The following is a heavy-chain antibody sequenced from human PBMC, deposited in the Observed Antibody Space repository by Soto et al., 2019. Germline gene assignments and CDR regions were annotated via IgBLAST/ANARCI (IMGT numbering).Heavy chain of an antibody. CDR1: GGSFSGYY. CDR3: AREDDGGDPLDV. J-gene: IGHJ6*02. Sequence: PSETLSLTCAVYGGSFSGYYWSWIRQPPGKGLEWIGEINHSGSTNYSPSLKSRVTISVDTSKNQFSLKLSSVTAADTAVYYCAREDDGGDPLDVWGQGTTVTVSS. D-gene: IGHD2-21*02. V-gene: IGHV4-34*01. CDR2: INHSGST.